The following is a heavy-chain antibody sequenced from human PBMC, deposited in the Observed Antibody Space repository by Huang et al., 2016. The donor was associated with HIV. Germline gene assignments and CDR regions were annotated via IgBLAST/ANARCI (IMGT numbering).Heavy chain of an antibody. Sequence: QVELVQSGAEVKRPVASVRVSCKAAGYIFTKYGINWVRQAPGQGLEWMGWITADKGKNNDAEKVQGRVTLTRDTSATTAYMELREVTSADTAVYYCARDHWYPLQNWFDLWGQGTLVTVSS. J-gene: IGHJ5*01. D-gene: IGHD1-1*01. V-gene: IGHV1-18*01. CDR3: ARDHWYPLQNWFDL. CDR1: GYIFTKYG. CDR2: ITADKGKN.